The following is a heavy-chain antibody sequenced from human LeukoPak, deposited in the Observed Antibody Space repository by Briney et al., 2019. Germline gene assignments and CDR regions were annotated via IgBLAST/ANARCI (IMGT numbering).Heavy chain of an antibody. D-gene: IGHD6-13*01. CDR3: ARARYSSSWYEDAFDI. Sequence: SQTLSLTCALSGDSVSSNSAAWNWIRQSPSRGLEWLGRTYYRSKWYNDYAVSVKSRITINPDTSKNQFSLQLNSVTPEDTAVYYCARARYSSSWYEDAFDIWGQGTMVTVSS. CDR2: TYYRSKWYN. V-gene: IGHV6-1*01. J-gene: IGHJ3*02. CDR1: GDSVSSNSAA.